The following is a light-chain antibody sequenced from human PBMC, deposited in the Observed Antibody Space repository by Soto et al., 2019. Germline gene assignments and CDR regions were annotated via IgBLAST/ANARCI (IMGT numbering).Light chain of an antibody. J-gene: IGLJ2*01. CDR3: SSYTSSTTLDVV. Sequence: QSALTQPASVSGSPGQSITISCTGTSSDVGGHNYVSWYQQHPGTAPKLMLYEVTNRPSGVSNRFSGSKSGNTASLTISGLQAEDEADYYCSSYTSSTTLDVVFGGGTKQTVL. CDR1: SSDVGGHNY. V-gene: IGLV2-14*01. CDR2: EVT.